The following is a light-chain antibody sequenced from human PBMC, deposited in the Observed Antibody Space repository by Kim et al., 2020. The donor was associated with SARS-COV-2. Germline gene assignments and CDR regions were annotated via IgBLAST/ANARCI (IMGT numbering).Light chain of an antibody. J-gene: IGKJ2*01. CDR3: QQYKSYPQT. CDR1: QSISRW. CDR2: EAS. V-gene: IGKV1-5*03. Sequence: DIQMTQSPSTLSATVGDRVTITCRASQSISRWLGWYQQKVGKAPNLLIYEASSLESGVPSRFSGSGSGIEFTLTISCLQPDDFATYYCQQYKSYPQTFGQGTKLEI.